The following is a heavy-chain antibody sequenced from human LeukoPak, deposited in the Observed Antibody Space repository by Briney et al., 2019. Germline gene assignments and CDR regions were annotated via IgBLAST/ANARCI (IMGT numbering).Heavy chain of an antibody. CDR1: GFTFSNYA. D-gene: IGHD3-22*01. V-gene: IGHV3-23*01. CDR2: LSGSGHST. Sequence: HSGGSLRLSCAASGFTFSNYAMSWVRQAPGKGLEWVSGLSGSGHSTYYADSVKGRFTISRGNSKNTLYLQMNSLRAEDTAVYYCARRGYYDSSGYFDYWGQGTLVTVSS. J-gene: IGHJ4*02. CDR3: ARRGYYDSSGYFDY.